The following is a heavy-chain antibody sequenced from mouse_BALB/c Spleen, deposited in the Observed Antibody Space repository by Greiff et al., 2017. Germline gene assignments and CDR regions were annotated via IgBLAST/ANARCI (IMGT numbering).Heavy chain of an antibody. D-gene: IGHD2-14*01. Sequence: LKESGPELVKPGASVKVSCKASGYSFTDYKMYWVKQNHGKSLEWIGYIDPYNGGTSYNQKFQGKATLTVDKSSSTAFMHLNSLTSEDSAVYYCARDYRYGMDYWGQGTSVTVSS. CDR2: IDPYNGGT. V-gene: IGHV1S135*01. CDR3: ARDYRYGMDY. J-gene: IGHJ4*01. CDR1: GYSFTDYK.